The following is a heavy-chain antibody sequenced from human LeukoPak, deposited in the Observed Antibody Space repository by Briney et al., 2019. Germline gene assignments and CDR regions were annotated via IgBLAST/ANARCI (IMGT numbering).Heavy chain of an antibody. D-gene: IGHD3-10*01. CDR3: AREGITMVRGVVGDNVKKKNHGMDV. V-gene: IGHV4-34*01. CDR1: GGSFSGYY. Sequence: SETLSLTCAVYGGSFSGYYWSWIRQPPGKGLEWIGEINHSGSTNYNPSLKSRVTISVDTSKNQFSLKLSSVTAADTAVYYCAREGITMVRGVVGDNVKKKNHGMDVWGKGTTVTVSS. CDR2: INHSGST. J-gene: IGHJ6*04.